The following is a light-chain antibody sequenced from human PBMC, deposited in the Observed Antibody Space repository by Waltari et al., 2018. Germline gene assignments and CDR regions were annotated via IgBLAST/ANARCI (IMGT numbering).Light chain of an antibody. CDR1: QSISSW. CDR2: KAS. V-gene: IGKV1-5*03. CDR3: QQYNSYSQP. Sequence: DIQMTQSPSTLSASVGDRVTITCRSSQSISSWLAWYQQKPGKAPKLLIYKASSLESGVPSRFSGSGSGTEFTLNISSLQPDDFATYYCQQYNSYSQPFGQGTKVEIK. J-gene: IGKJ1*01.